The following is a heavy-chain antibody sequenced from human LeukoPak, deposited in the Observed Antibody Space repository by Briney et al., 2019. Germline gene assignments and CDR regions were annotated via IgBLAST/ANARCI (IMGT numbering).Heavy chain of an antibody. J-gene: IGHJ4*02. CDR3: ASEERDPFTIDY. Sequence: SETLSLTCTVSGGSISSYYWSWIRQPPGKGLEWIGYIYYSGSTNYNPSLKSRVTISVDTSKNQFSLKLSSVTAADTAVYYCASEERDPFTIDYWGQGTLVTVSS. CDR1: GGSISSYY. V-gene: IGHV4-59*01. CDR2: IYYSGST.